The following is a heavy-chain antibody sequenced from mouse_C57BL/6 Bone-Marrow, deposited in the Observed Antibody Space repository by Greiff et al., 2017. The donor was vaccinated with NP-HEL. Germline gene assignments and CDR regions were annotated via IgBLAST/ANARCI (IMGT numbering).Heavy chain of an antibody. CDR2: ISRGCSYT. D-gene: IGHD3-2*02. Sequence: EVQVVESGGDLVKPGGSLKLSCAASGFTFSSYGMSWVRQTPDQRLEWVATISRGCSYTSYPDSVKGRFTISRDNAKNTLYLQMSRLKSEDTAMCYSARRDSSGYAYWGQGTLVTVSA. V-gene: IGHV5-6*01. CDR3: ARRDSSGYAY. J-gene: IGHJ3*01. CDR1: GFTFSSYG.